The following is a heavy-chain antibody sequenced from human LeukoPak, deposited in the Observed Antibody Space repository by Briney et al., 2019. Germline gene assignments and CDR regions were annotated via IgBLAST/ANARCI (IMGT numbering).Heavy chain of an antibody. J-gene: IGHJ6*02. CDR1: GGSISSGGYY. D-gene: IGHD3-10*01. CDR2: IYYSGST. Sequence: SETLSPTCTVSGGSISSGGYYWSWIRQHPGKGLEWIGYIYYSGSTYYNPSLKSRVTISVDTSKNQFSLKLSSVTAADTAVYYCAREGGSGSYWVPPKYYGMDVWGQGTTVTVSS. V-gene: IGHV4-31*03. CDR3: AREGGSGSYWVPPKYYGMDV.